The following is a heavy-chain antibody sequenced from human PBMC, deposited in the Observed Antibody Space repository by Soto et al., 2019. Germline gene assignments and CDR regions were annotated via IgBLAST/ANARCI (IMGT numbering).Heavy chain of an antibody. Sequence: QVQLVESGGGVVQPGRSLRLSCAASGFTFSSYGMHWVRQAPGKGLEWVAVISYDGSNKYYADSVKGRFTISRDNSKNTLYLQMNSLRAEDTAVYYCAKDGEWRSNQLLFMDVW. CDR1: GFTFSSYG. CDR3: AKDGEWRSNQLLFMDV. CDR2: ISYDGSNK. D-gene: IGHD2-2*01. J-gene: IGHJ6*01. V-gene: IGHV3-30*18.